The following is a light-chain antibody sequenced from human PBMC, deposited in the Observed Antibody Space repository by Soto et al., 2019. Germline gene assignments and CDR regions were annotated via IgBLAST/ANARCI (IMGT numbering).Light chain of an antibody. CDR3: QQRNTWPPIT. V-gene: IGKV3-11*01. Sequence: EIVLTQSPVTLSLSPRERATLSCRASQSGRTYLAWYHVKPGQAPRLLIYDASRRDSGVPARFSASESGTDFTLSTSSLEPEDFALYYCQQRNTWPPITFGQGTRLETK. CDR2: DAS. CDR1: QSGRTY. J-gene: IGKJ5*01.